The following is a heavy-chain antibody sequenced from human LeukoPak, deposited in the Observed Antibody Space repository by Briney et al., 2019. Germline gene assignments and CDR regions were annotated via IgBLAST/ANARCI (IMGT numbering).Heavy chain of an antibody. D-gene: IGHD3-22*01. V-gene: IGHV3-23*01. CDR3: AKEGMIDPYYYYGMDV. CDR1: GFTFSSYA. Sequence: GRSLRLSCAASGFTFSSYAMSWVRQAPGKGPEWVSTISIDGGRTYYADSVKGRFTISRDNSKNTLYLQMNSLRAEDTAVYYCAKEGMIDPYYYYGMDVWGQGTTVTVSS. J-gene: IGHJ6*02. CDR2: ISIDGGRT.